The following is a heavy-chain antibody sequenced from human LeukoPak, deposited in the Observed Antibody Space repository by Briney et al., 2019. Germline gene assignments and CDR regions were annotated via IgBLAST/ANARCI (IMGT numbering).Heavy chain of an antibody. V-gene: IGHV4-59*08. CDR3: ARQQGPFFFDY. CDR1: GGSISSYY. CDR2: IYYSGST. J-gene: IGHJ4*02. Sequence: SETLSLTCTVSGGSISSYYWSWIRQPPGKGLEWIGYIYYSGSTNYNSSLKSRVTISVDTSKNQLSLKLSSVTAADTAVHYCARQQGPFFFDYWGQGTLVTVSS. D-gene: IGHD3-3*01.